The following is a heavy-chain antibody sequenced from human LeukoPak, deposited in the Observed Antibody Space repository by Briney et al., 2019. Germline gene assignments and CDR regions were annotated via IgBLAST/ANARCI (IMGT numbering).Heavy chain of an antibody. J-gene: IGHJ4*02. Sequence: ASVKVSCKASGGTFSSYAISWVRQAPGQGLERMGGIIPIFGTANYAQKFQGRVTITADESTSTAYMELSSLRSEDTAVYYCARAVSSGWYTGFDYWGQGTLVTVSS. CDR2: IIPIFGTA. V-gene: IGHV1-69*13. D-gene: IGHD6-19*01. CDR1: GGTFSSYA. CDR3: ARAVSSGWYTGFDY.